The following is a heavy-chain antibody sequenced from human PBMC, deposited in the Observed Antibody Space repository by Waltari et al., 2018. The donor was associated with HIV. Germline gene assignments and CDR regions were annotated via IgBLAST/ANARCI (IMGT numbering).Heavy chain of an antibody. CDR1: GASTPSRTYP. V-gene: IGHV4-39*01. D-gene: IGHD2-15*01. J-gene: IGHJ4*02. CDR2: IYYSGVP. CDR3: ARGAGGPGKFDY. Sequence: QLQLQESGPGLVKPSQSLSLSRSVSGASTPSRTYPWGCIRQPQGKGLEWFGSIYYSGVPYYNPSLKSRVTISVDTSMNQFSLKLTSVTATDTAVYYCARGAGGPGKFDYWGQGTLVTVSS.